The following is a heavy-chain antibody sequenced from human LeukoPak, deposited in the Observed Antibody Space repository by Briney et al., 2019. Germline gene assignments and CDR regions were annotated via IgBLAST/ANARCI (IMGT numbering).Heavy chain of an antibody. D-gene: IGHD1-26*01. CDR3: ARTLYSGSYYKY. Sequence: ASVKVSCTASGYTFTGYYMHWVRQAPGQGLEWMGWINPNSGGTNYAQKFQGRVTMTRDTSISTAYMELSKLRSDDTAVYYCARTLYSGSYYKYWGQGTLVTVSS. J-gene: IGHJ4*02. V-gene: IGHV1-2*02. CDR1: GYTFTGYY. CDR2: INPNSGGT.